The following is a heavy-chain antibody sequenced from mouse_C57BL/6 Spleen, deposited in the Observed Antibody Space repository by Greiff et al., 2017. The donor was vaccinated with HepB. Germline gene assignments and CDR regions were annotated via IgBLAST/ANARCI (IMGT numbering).Heavy chain of an antibody. J-gene: IGHJ3*01. Sequence: VQLQQSGPELVKPGASVKIPCKASGYTFTDYNMDWVKQSHGKSLEWIGDINPNNGGTIYNQKFKGKATLTVDKSSSTAYMELRSLTSEDTAVYYCASGYYYGSSYVPFAYWGQGTLVTVSA. CDR3: ASGYYYGSSYVPFAY. V-gene: IGHV1-18*01. D-gene: IGHD1-1*01. CDR1: GYTFTDYN. CDR2: INPNNGGT.